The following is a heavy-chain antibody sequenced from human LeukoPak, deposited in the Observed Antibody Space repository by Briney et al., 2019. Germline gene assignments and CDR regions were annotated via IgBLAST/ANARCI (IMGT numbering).Heavy chain of an antibody. J-gene: IGHJ6*03. CDR3: ARDIREAYYYYYMDV. CDR1: GFSLSAFW. D-gene: IGHD1-14*01. Sequence: GGSLRLSCAASGFSLSAFWMTWVRQAPGKGLEWVANINRDGSQKNHVDSVEGRFTISRDNAKNSLYLQMNSLRADDTAVYYCARDIREAYYYYYMDVWGKGTTVTVSS. V-gene: IGHV3-7*01. CDR2: INRDGSQK.